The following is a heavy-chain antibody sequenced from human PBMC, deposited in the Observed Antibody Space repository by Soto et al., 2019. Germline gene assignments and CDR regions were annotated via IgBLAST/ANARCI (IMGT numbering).Heavy chain of an antibody. CDR1: GDSINSDKYY. CDR2: IYFRGNT. V-gene: IGHV4-39*01. J-gene: IGHJ4*02. D-gene: IGHD3-9*01. CDR3: ARLEGLATISYYFDF. Sequence: QLQLQESGPGLVKPSETLSLTCSVSGDSINSDKYYCGWIRQPPGKGLEWIGSIYFRGNTYYNPSLQTRVTISLYKSKSQFSLKLNSVTAADSAVYFCARLEGLATISYYFDFWGQGALVTVSS.